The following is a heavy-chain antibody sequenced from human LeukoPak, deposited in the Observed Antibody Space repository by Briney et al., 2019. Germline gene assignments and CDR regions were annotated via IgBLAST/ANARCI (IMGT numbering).Heavy chain of an antibody. J-gene: IGHJ4*02. Sequence: PGGSLRLSCAASGFTFSSYAMHWVRRAPGKGLEWVAVISYDGSNKYYADSVKGRFTISRDNSKNTLYLQMNSLRAEDTAVYYCARDPDGYWGQGTLVTVSS. CDR2: ISYDGSNK. D-gene: IGHD5-24*01. CDR1: GFTFSSYA. CDR3: ARDPDGY. V-gene: IGHV3-30-3*01.